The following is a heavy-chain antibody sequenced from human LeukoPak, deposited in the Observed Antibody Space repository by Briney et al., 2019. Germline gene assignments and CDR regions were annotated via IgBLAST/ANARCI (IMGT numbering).Heavy chain of an antibody. V-gene: IGHV1-69*06. CDR1: GGTFSSYA. CDR3: ARASGPYGSGSYYTAPFDY. D-gene: IGHD3-10*01. J-gene: IGHJ4*02. Sequence: SEKVSCKASGGTFSSYAISWVRQAPGQGLEWMGGIIPIFGTANYAQKFQGRVTITADKSTSTAYLELSSLRSEDTAVYYCARASGPYGSGSYYTAPFDYWGQGTLVTVSS. CDR2: IIPIFGTA.